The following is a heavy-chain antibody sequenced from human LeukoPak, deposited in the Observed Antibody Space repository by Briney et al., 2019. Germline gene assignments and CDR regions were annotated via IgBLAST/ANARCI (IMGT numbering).Heavy chain of an antibody. V-gene: IGHV1-24*01. CDR2: FDPEDGET. D-gene: IGHD3-16*01. CDR1: GYTLTELS. Sequence: GSVKVSCKVSGYTLTELSMHWVRQAPGKGLEWMGGFDPEDGETIYAQKFQGRVTMTEDTSTDTAYMELSSLRSEDTAVYYCETGLERLGELPTWFDPWGQGTLVTVSS. CDR3: ETGLERLGELPTWFDP. J-gene: IGHJ5*02.